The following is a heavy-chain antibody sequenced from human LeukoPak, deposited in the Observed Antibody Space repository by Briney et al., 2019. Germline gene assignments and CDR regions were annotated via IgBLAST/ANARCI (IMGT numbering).Heavy chain of an antibody. J-gene: IGHJ4*02. V-gene: IGHV3-7*01. CDR3: ARVLSSYYDSSGYYYGY. D-gene: IGHD3-22*01. CDR2: IKQDGSEK. CDR1: GFTFSSYW. Sequence: GGSLRLSCAASGFTFSSYWMSWVRQAPGKGLEWVANIKQDGSEKYYVDSVKGRFTISRDNAKNSLYLRMNSLRAEDTAVYYCARVLSSYYDSSGYYYGYWGQGTLVTVSS.